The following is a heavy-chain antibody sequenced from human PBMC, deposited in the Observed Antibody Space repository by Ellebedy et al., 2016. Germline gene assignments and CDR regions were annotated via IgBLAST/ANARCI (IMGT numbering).Heavy chain of an antibody. Sequence: ASVKVSCKVSGYTLTESSMHWVRQAPGKGLEWMGGIDPEDEETSYAQKFQGRVTMTEDTSTDTAYMQLSSLTSEDTAVYYCARGVMRFWGQGTLVTVSS. J-gene: IGHJ4*02. V-gene: IGHV1-24*01. D-gene: IGHD2-21*01. CDR1: GYTLTESS. CDR2: IDPEDEET. CDR3: ARGVMRF.